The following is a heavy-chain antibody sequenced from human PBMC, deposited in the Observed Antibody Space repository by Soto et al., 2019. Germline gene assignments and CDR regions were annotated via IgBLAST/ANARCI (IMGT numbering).Heavy chain of an antibody. V-gene: IGHV4-39*01. Sequence: QLQLQESGPGLVKPSGTLSLTCAVSGASVSSNDFSWGWVRQSPGKGLEWIGTFYSNDNTHYNPFLLSRVTMSVDTSKNEFSLRLNSVTAADTAVYYCARLNGFCDSTKCRGYYGMDVWGQGTTVTVSS. J-gene: IGHJ6*02. CDR1: GASVSSNDFS. CDR2: FYSNDNT. D-gene: IGHD2-2*03. CDR3: ARLNGFCDSTKCRGYYGMDV.